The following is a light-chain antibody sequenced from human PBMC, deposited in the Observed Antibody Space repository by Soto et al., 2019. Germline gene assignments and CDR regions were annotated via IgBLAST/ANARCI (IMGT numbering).Light chain of an antibody. CDR1: QSVSNN. Sequence: EIVLTQSPGTLSLSPGERATLSCMAIQSVSNNYLAWYQQKPGQAPRLLIYGASNRATGIPDRFSGSGSGTEFTLTISSLQCEDFAVYYCQQYNDWPPWTFGQGTKVDIK. J-gene: IGKJ1*01. CDR3: QQYNDWPPWT. V-gene: IGKV3D-15*01. CDR2: GAS.